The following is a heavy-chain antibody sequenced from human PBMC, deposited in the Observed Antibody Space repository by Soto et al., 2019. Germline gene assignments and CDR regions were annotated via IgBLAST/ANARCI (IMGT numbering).Heavy chain of an antibody. CDR2: IQPSTGRT. CDR3: ARGVSAGVDY. D-gene: IGHD1-26*01. J-gene: IGHJ4*02. CDR1: GYSFTSLD. V-gene: IGHV1-8*01. Sequence: QVQLVQSGAEVREPGASVKVSCKASGYSFTSLDINWVRQTAGQGLEWMGWIQPSTGRTGYAQKFQGRVTMTRDTSINTAYMELTTLTSDDPAFYYCARGVSAGVDYWGQGTLVTVSS.